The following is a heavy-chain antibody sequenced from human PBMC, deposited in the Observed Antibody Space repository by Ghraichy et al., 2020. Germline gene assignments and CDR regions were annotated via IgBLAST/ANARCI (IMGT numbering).Heavy chain of an antibody. Sequence: SETLSLTCTVSDPSSTNYYWSWVRQPPGKGLEWIGYIYQTGHTNYNPSLQTRVTISSDSSKTQFSLMLTSLTAADTAVYFCATGTSHSSDFYYFGMDVWGLGTTVTVSS. V-gene: IGHV4-59*01. CDR2: IYQTGHT. CDR3: ATGTSHSSDFYYFGMDV. J-gene: IGHJ6*02. CDR1: DPSSTNYY.